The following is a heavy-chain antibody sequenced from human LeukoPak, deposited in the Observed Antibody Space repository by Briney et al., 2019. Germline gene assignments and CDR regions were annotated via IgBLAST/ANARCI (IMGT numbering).Heavy chain of an antibody. D-gene: IGHD3-3*01. CDR3: ANGGVWSGRGGDFDY. CDR1: GGSFSGYY. V-gene: IGHV4-34*01. Sequence: SETLSLTCAVYGGSFSGYYWSWIRQPPGKGLEWIGEINHSGSTNYNPSLKSRVTISVDTSKNQFSLKLSSVTAADTAVYYCANGGVWSGRGGDFDYWGQGTLVTVSS. J-gene: IGHJ4*02. CDR2: INHSGST.